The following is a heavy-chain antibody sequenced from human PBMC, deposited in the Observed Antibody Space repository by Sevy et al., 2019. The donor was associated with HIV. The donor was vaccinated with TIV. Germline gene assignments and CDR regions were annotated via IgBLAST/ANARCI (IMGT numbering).Heavy chain of an antibody. D-gene: IGHD6-19*01. CDR1: GFTVRRNS. CDR3: ARDASVAAYYFDF. Sequence: GGSLRLSCTSSGFTVRRNSMNWVRQAPGKGLEWLAYINTLSDTIKYADSVKGRFTISRDNAKNSLYLQMNSLRVEDTAVYYCARDASVAAYYFDFWGQGTLVTVSS. CDR2: INTLSDTI. J-gene: IGHJ4*02. V-gene: IGHV3-48*01.